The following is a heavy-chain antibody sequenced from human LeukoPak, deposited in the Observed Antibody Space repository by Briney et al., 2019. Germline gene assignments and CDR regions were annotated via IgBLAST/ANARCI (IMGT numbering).Heavy chain of an antibody. CDR1: GFTFSSYL. J-gene: IGHJ6*03. D-gene: IGHD6-19*01. CDR3: ARDGRGWYRDYYYMDV. CDR2: INSDGSST. Sequence: GGSLRLSCAASGFTFSSYLMHWVRQAPGKGLVWVSRINSDGSSTSYADSVKGRFTISRDNAKNTLYLQMNSLRAEDTAVYYCARDGRGWYRDYYYMDVWGKGTTVTVSS. V-gene: IGHV3-74*01.